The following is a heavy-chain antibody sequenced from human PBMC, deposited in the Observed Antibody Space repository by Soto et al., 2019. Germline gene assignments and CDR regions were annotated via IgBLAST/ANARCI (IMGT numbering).Heavy chain of an antibody. J-gene: IGHJ6*03. CDR1: GYTFTSYD. CDR2: MNPNSGNT. Sequence: GASVKVSCKASGYTFTSYDINWVRQATGQGLEWMGWMNPNSGNTGYAQKFQGRVTMTRNTSISTAYMELSSLRSEDTAVYYCAFAGEAGMEDYYYYMDVWGKGTTVTVSS. V-gene: IGHV1-8*01. D-gene: IGHD6-13*01. CDR3: AFAGEAGMEDYYYYMDV.